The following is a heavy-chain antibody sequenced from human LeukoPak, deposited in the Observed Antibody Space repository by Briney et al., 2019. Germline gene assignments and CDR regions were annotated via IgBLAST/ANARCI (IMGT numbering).Heavy chain of an antibody. D-gene: IGHD6-19*01. J-gene: IGHJ4*02. Sequence: PSETLSLTCTVSGGSISSSSYYWGWIRQPPGKGLEWIGSIYYSGSTYYNPSLKSRVTISVDTSKNQFSLKLSSVTAADTAVYYCARHGGSGWSDFDYWGQGTLVSVSS. CDR1: GGSISSSSYY. V-gene: IGHV4-39*01. CDR2: IYYSGST. CDR3: ARHGGSGWSDFDY.